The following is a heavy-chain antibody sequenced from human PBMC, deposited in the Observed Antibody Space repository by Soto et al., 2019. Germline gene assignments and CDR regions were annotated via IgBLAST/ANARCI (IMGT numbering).Heavy chain of an antibody. Sequence: QVQLVESGGGVVQPGRSLRLSCAASGFTFSRYGMNWVRQAPGKGLEWVAGIGFDGNSKYYADSVKGRLTISRDNSKSTLSVQMNSLRVEDTAVYYCARDRVSYSGYGYGFDMWGQGTMVTVSS. CDR2: IGFDGNSK. J-gene: IGHJ3*02. CDR3: ARDRVSYSGYGYGFDM. D-gene: IGHD5-12*01. V-gene: IGHV3-33*01. CDR1: GFTFSRYG.